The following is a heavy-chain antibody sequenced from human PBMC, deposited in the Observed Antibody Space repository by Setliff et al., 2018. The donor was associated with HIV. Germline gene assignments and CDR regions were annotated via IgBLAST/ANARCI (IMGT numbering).Heavy chain of an antibody. CDR3: ARLKL. CDR1: GFPFIDYN. V-gene: IGHV1-69-2*01. Sequence: WASVKVSCKASGFPFIDYNMHWVQLAPGKGLEWMGRVDPDDGETIYAEKFQDRVTISADTSTDTAYLELSSLRSDDTAVYYCARLKLWGQGTLVTVSS. CDR2: VDPDDGET. J-gene: IGHJ4*02. D-gene: IGHD3-16*01.